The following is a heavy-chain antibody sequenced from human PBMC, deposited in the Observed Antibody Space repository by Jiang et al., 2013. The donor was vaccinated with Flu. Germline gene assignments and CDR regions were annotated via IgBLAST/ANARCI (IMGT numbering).Heavy chain of an antibody. D-gene: IGHD3-9*01. CDR1: GYSFTSYD. J-gene: IGHJ6*02. CDR3: ARFLTGYYYYGMDV. Sequence: GAEVKKPGASVKVSCKASGYSFTSYDINWVRQATGQGPEWMGWMNPNSGSTGYVQKFQGRLTMTRNTSISTAYMELSSLRSEDTAVYYCARFLTGYYYYGMDVWGQGNPGHRLL. CDR2: MNPNSGST. V-gene: IGHV1-8*01.